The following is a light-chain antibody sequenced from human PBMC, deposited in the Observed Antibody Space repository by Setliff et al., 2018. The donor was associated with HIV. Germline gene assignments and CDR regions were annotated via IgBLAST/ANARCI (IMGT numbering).Light chain of an antibody. V-gene: IGLV3-21*04. J-gene: IGLJ3*02. Sequence: SNELTQSPSVSVAPGKTARITCGGSNIGSKSVHWYQQKPGQAPVLVIFYDTDRPSGIPERFSASNSGNTATLTISRVEAGDEADYYCQVWDSSSDNWVFGGGTK. CDR2: YDT. CDR1: NIGSKS. CDR3: QVWDSSSDNWV.